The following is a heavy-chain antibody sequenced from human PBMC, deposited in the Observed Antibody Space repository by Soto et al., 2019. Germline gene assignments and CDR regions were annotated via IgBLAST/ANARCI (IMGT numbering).Heavy chain of an antibody. CDR2: ITPNGSAI. Sequence: GGSLRLSCAASGFTFSSYWMSWVRQAPGKGLEWVSYITPNGSAIYYVDSVKGRFTISRDNAKSSLYLQMNSLRNEDTAVYYCARDRIAVAATLDCWGQGTLVTVSS. J-gene: IGHJ4*02. D-gene: IGHD6-19*01. CDR1: GFTFSSYW. CDR3: ARDRIAVAATLDC. V-gene: IGHV3-7*01.